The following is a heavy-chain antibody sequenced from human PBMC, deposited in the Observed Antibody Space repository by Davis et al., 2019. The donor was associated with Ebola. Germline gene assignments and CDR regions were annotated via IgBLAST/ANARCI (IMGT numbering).Heavy chain of an antibody. J-gene: IGHJ6*02. V-gene: IGHV4-30-2*01. Sequence: MPSETLSLTCAVSGGSISSDDYSWSWIRQPPGKGLEWIGYIHHSGSTYCNPSPKSRVTISVDRSKNQFSLKLSSVTAADTAVYYCAGIAVAGLYYYGMDVWGQGTTVTVSS. CDR2: IHHSGST. D-gene: IGHD6-19*01. CDR3: AGIAVAGLYYYGMDV. CDR1: GGSISSDDYS.